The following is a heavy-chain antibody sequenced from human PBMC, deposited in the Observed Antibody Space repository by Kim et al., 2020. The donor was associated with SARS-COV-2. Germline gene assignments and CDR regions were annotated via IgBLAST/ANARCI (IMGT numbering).Heavy chain of an antibody. D-gene: IGHD3-16*01. CDR2: ITKRSDTI. J-gene: IGHJ3*02. CDR3: VRDRMGGAFDI. CDR1: GFSFSAYD. V-gene: IGHV3-48*02. Sequence: GGSLRLSCATSGFSFSAYDMNWVRQAPGKGLEWLSFITKRSDTIFYADSVRDRFTISRDNAKNSLYLQMNSLRDEDTAVYFCVRDRMGGAFDIWGQGTMV.